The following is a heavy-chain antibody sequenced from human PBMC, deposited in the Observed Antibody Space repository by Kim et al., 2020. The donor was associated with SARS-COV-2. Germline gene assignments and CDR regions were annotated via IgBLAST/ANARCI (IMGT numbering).Heavy chain of an antibody. CDR3: ARPNYDFWSGYFDY. V-gene: IGHV3-30*01. D-gene: IGHD3-3*01. Sequence: AGAVKGRLTISRENSKNTLYLQMNSLRAEDTAVYYCARPNYDFWSGYFDYWGQGTLVTVSS. J-gene: IGHJ4*02.